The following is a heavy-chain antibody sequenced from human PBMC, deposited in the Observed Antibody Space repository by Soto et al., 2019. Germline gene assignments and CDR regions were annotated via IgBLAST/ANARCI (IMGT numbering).Heavy chain of an antibody. CDR2: IYYSGST. CDR3: ARDRAKWKDYYYYCMDV. CDR1: GGSISSGDDF. Sequence: QVQLQESGPGLVKPSQTLSLTCTVSGGSISSGDDFWTWIRQPPGKGLEWIGYIYYSGSTYYNPSLKSRLTMSVDTSKNQFSLKLSSVTAADTAVYFCARDRAKWKDYYYYCMDVWGQGTTVTVSS. V-gene: IGHV4-30-4*01. D-gene: IGHD1-20*01. J-gene: IGHJ6*02.